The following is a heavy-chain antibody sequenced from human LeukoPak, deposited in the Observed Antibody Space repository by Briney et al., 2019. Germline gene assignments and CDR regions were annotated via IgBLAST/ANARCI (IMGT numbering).Heavy chain of an antibody. J-gene: IGHJ4*02. CDR1: GGTFSSYA. Sequence: SVKVSCKASGGTFSSYAISWVRQAPGQGLEWMGGIIPIFGTANYAQKFQGRVTITADESTSTAYMELSSLRSEDAAMYYCARRGGCISTSCNLDYWGQGTLVTVSS. CDR3: ARRGGCISTSCNLDY. V-gene: IGHV1-69*01. CDR2: IIPIFGTA. D-gene: IGHD2-2*01.